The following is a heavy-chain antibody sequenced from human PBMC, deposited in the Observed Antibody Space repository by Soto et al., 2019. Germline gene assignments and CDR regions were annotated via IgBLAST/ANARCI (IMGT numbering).Heavy chain of an antibody. CDR2: INHSGST. D-gene: IGHD3-9*01. Sequence: QVQLQQWGAGLLKPSETLSLTCAVYGGSFSGYYWSWIRQPPGKGLEWIGEINHSGSTNYNPSLTSRVTISVDTSKNQFSVKLSSVTAADTAVYYCARGRRAYYDILTGYYKGGWFDPWGQGTLVAVSS. J-gene: IGHJ5*02. CDR3: ARGRRAYYDILTGYYKGGWFDP. CDR1: GGSFSGYY. V-gene: IGHV4-34*01.